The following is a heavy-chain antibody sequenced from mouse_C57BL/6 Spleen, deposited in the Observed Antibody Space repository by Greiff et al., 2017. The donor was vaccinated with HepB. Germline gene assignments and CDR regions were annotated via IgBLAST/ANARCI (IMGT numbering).Heavy chain of an antibody. CDR1: GYSFTGYY. J-gene: IGHJ2*01. V-gene: IGHV1-42*01. CDR3: ARSPDFDY. Sequence: VHVKQSGPELVKPGASVKISCKASGYSFTGYYMNWVKQSPEKSLEWIGEINPSTGGTTYNQKFKAKATLTVDKSSSTAYMQLKSLTSEDSAVYYCARSPDFDYWGQGTTLTVSS. CDR2: INPSTGGT.